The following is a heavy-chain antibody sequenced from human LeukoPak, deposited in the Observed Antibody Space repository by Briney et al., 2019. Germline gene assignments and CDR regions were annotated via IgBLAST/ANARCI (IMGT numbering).Heavy chain of an antibody. Sequence: SETLSLTCAVYGGSFSGYYWSWIRQPPGKGLEWIGEINHSGSTYYNPSLKSRVTISVDTSKNQFSLKLSSVTAADTAVYYCARLEWFGELSPHFDYWGQGTLVTVSS. CDR3: ARLEWFGELSPHFDY. J-gene: IGHJ4*02. CDR1: GGSFSGYY. CDR2: INHSGST. V-gene: IGHV4-34*01. D-gene: IGHD3-10*01.